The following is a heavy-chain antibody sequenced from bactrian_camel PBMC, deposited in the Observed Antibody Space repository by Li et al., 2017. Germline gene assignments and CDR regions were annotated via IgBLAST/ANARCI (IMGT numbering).Heavy chain of an antibody. J-gene: IGHJ4*01. D-gene: IGHD5*01. CDR1: GYTDSRAC. Sequence: HVQLVESGGDSVQAGGSLRLSCEASGYTDSRACMAWFRQAPGKDREGVAVLWIGGATTYYASSVKGRFTISRDNAKNTLYLQLDSLKTEDMAMYYCTKETEWVGYHEFAVHWGQWTQVTVS. CDR3: TKETEWVGYHEFAVH. CDR2: LWIGGATT. V-gene: IGHV3S1*01.